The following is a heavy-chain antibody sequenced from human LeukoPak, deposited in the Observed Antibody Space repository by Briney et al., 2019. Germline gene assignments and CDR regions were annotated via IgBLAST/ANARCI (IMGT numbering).Heavy chain of an antibody. D-gene: IGHD2-8*01. CDR2: TRNIANSYTT. Sequence: TGGSLRLSCAASGFTFSSFAMSWVRQAPGKGLEWVGRTRNIANSYTTQYAASVKGRFTISRDDSKNSLYLQMNSLKTEDTAVYYCAREARVLYYMDVWGKGTTVTVSS. V-gene: IGHV3-72*01. CDR3: AREARVLYYMDV. J-gene: IGHJ6*03. CDR1: GFTFSSFA.